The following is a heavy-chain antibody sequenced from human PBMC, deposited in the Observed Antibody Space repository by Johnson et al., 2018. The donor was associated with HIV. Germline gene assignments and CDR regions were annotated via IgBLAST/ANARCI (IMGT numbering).Heavy chain of an antibody. CDR3: ARDPRSSSWYYYSNDAFDI. CDR2: IRSDGSNK. D-gene: IGHD6-13*01. J-gene: IGHJ3*02. V-gene: IGHV3-30*02. CDR1: GFTFSNYG. Sequence: QVQLVESGGGVVQPGGSLRLSCAASGFTFSNYGMHWVRQAPGKGLAGVAFIRSDGSNKYYADSVKGRFPISRDNSKNTLYLQMNSLRAEDTAVYYCARDPRSSSWYYYSNDAFDIWGQGTMVTVSS.